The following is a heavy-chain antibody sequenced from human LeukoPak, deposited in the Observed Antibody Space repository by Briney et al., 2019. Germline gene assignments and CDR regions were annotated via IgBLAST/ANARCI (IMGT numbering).Heavy chain of an antibody. CDR3: ARSYDSSGYYYGN. J-gene: IGHJ4*02. CDR1: GYSISSGYY. V-gene: IGHV4-38-2*01. CDR2: IYYSGST. D-gene: IGHD3-22*01. Sequence: SETLSLTCAVSGYSISSGYYWGWIRQPPGKGLEWIGSIYYSGSTYYNPSLKSRVTISVDTSKNQFSLKLSSVTAADTAVYYCARSYDSSGYYYGNWGQGTLVTVSS.